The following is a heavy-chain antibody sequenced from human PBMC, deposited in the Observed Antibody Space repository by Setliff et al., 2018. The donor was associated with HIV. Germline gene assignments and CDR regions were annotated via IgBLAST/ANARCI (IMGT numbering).Heavy chain of an antibody. CDR1: GFTFNKYA. J-gene: IGHJ4*02. CDR2: ISGSGGST. D-gene: IGHD3-16*02. CDR3: ARELYREWDY. V-gene: IGHV3-23*01. Sequence: PGGSLRLSCAASGFTFNKYAMSWVRQAPGKGLEWVSGISGSGGSTDHADSVKGRFTISRDNSKNTVYLQMNSLRVEDTAVYYCARELYREWDYWGQGTLVTVSS.